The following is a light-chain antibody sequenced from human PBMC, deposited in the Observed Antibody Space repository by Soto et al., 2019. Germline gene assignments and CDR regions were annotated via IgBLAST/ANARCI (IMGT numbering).Light chain of an antibody. CDR3: QLYGSSPELT. CDR2: DSS. Sequence: EIVLTQSPGTLSLSPGDRAALSCRTTQILNGGSLAWYQVKPGQAPRLLMYDSSIRAAGVPNRFSGNGSGTDFTLTISRLETEDFAVYYCQLYGSSPELTFGGGTKVDIK. J-gene: IGKJ4*01. V-gene: IGKV3-20*01. CDR1: QILNGGS.